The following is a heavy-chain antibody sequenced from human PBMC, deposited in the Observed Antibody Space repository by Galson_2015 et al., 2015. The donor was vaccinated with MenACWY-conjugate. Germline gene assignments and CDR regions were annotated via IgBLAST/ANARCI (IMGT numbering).Heavy chain of an antibody. Sequence: SLRLSCAASGFTFSSYAMHWVRQAPGKGLEWVAIISYDGSHKYYADSVEGRFTISRDNSKSTLYLQMNSLRAEDTAVYYCASNDDILTGYYFLTPLDYWGQGTLVTVSS. V-gene: IGHV3-30*04. CDR3: ASNDDILTGYYFLTPLDY. CDR1: GFTFSSYA. J-gene: IGHJ4*02. D-gene: IGHD3-9*01. CDR2: ISYDGSHK.